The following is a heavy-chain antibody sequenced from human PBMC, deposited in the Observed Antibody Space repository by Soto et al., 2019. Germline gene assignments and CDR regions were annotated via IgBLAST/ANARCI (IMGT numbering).Heavy chain of an antibody. Sequence: QVQLVQSGAEVKKPGASVKVSCTASGYTFTSYDINWVRQATGQGLERMGWMNPNSGNTGYAQKFRGRVTMTRNTSISTAYMELSSLRSEDTAVYYCARERTGTTSMDVWGQGTTVTVSS. J-gene: IGHJ6*02. CDR2: MNPNSGNT. CDR3: ARERTGTTSMDV. CDR1: GYTFTSYD. V-gene: IGHV1-8*01. D-gene: IGHD1-1*01.